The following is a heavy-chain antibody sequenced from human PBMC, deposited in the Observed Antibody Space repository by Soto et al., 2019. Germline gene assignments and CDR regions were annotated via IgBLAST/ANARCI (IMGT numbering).Heavy chain of an antibody. D-gene: IGHD3-9*01. CDR1: GYTFTSYG. J-gene: IGHJ4*02. CDR2: ISAYNGNT. CDR3: AREGPYYDILTGYLTIYYFDY. Sequence: ASVKVSCKASGYTFTSYGISWVRQAPGQGLEWMGWISAYNGNTNYAQKLQGRVTMTTDTSTSTAYMELRSLRSDDTAVYYCAREGPYYDILTGYLTIYYFDYWGQGTLVTISS. V-gene: IGHV1-18*04.